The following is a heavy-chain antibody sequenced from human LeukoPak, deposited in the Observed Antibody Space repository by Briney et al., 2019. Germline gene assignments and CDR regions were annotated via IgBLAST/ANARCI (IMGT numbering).Heavy chain of an antibody. CDR3: AGDSSGYYSSYFDY. V-gene: IGHV1-69*05. J-gene: IGHJ4*02. D-gene: IGHD3-22*01. Sequence: ASVKVSCKASGGTFSSYAISWVRQAPGQGPEWMGGIIPIFGTANYAQKFQGRVTITTDESTSTAYMELSSLRSEDTAVYYCAGDSSGYYSSYFDYWGQGTLVTVSS. CDR1: GGTFSSYA. CDR2: IIPIFGTA.